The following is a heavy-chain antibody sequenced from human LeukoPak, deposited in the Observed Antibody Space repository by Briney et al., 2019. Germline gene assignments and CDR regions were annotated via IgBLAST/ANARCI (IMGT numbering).Heavy chain of an antibody. V-gene: IGHV3-74*01. Sequence: GGFLRLSCTASGFSFSGHWMHWARHLPGKGLVWVSRISPTGSTTSYADSVKGRFTVSRDNAKNTLYLQVNNLRAEDTAVYYCARGPNSNWSGLDFWGQGTLLTVSS. D-gene: IGHD6-6*01. CDR2: ISPTGSTT. CDR1: GFSFSGHW. CDR3: ARGPNSNWSGLDF. J-gene: IGHJ4*02.